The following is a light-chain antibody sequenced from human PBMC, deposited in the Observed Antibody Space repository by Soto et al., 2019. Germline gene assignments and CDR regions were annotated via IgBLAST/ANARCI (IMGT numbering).Light chain of an antibody. Sequence: EIVLTQSPGTLSLSPGERATLSCRASQSVSSSYLAWYQQTPGQAPRLLIYGASSRATGIPDRFSGSGSGTDFTLTISRLEPEDFAVYYCQQYGSSPPVTFGQGTKVDIK. V-gene: IGKV3-20*01. CDR2: GAS. CDR3: QQYGSSPPVT. J-gene: IGKJ1*01. CDR1: QSVSSSY.